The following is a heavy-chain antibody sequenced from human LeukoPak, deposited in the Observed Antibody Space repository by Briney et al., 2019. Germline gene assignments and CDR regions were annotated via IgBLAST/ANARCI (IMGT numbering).Heavy chain of an antibody. CDR3: ARGRPRPYYDILAGYTYFDY. CDR1: GGSFSGYY. J-gene: IGHJ4*02. D-gene: IGHD3-9*01. CDR2: INHSGST. V-gene: IGHV4-34*01. Sequence: SETLSLTCAVYGGSFSGYYWSWIRQPPGKGLEWIGEINHSGSTNYNPSLKSRVTISVDTSKNQFSLKLSSVTAADTAVYYCARGRPRPYYDILAGYTYFDYWGQGTLVTVSS.